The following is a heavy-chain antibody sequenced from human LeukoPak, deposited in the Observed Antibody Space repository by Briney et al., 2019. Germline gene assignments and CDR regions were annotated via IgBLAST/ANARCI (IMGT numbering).Heavy chain of an antibody. CDR3: AKVSIVVVPAATNFDY. CDR1: GFTFSSYA. CDR2: ISGSGGST. J-gene: IGHJ4*02. D-gene: IGHD2-2*01. Sequence: GGSLRLSCAASGFTFSSYAMSWVRPAPGKGLEWVSAISGSGGSTYYADSVKGRFTISRDNSKNTLYLQMNSLRAEDTAVYYCAKVSIVVVPAATNFDYWGQGTLVTVSS. V-gene: IGHV3-23*01.